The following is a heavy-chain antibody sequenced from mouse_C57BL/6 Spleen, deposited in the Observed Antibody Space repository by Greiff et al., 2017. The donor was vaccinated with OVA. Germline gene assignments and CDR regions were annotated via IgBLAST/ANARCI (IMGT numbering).Heavy chain of an antibody. D-gene: IGHD4-1*01. CDR1: VYTFTSYW. CDR2: IDPSDSYT. Sequence: QVQLQQPGAELVKPGASVKLSCKASVYTFTSYWMQWVKQRPGQGLEWIGEIDPSDSYTNYNQKFKGKATLTVDTSSSTAYMQLSSLTSEDSAVYYCARNWDRYFYVWGTGTTVTVSS. V-gene: IGHV1-50*01. CDR3: ARNWDRYFYV. J-gene: IGHJ1*03.